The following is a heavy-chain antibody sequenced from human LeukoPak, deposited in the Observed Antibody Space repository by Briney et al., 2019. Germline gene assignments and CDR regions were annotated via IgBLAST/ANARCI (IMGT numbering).Heavy chain of an antibody. CDR1: GGSISSYY. D-gene: IGHD5-12*01. V-gene: IGHV4-59*01. J-gene: IGHJ6*03. Sequence: PSETLSLTCTVSGGSISSYYWSWIRQPPGKGLEWIAYIHYSGSTNYNPSLKSRVTISVDTSKNQFSLKLSSVTAADTAVYYCARDHRGYSGYDQGFHMDVWGKGTTVTVSS. CDR3: ARDHRGYSGYDQGFHMDV. CDR2: IHYSGST.